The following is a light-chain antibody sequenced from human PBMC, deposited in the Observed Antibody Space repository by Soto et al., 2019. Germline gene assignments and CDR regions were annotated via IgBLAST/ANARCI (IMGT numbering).Light chain of an antibody. V-gene: IGKV3D-11*02. CDR2: DAS. CDR1: QSVSSN. CDR3: QQRSNWPPVT. Sequence: EIVMTQSPATLSVSPGERGTLSCRSSQSVSSNLAWYQQKPGQAPRLLIYDASNRATGIPARFSGSGPGTDFTLAISSLEPEDFAVYYCQQRSNWPPVTFGGGTKVDIK. J-gene: IGKJ4*01.